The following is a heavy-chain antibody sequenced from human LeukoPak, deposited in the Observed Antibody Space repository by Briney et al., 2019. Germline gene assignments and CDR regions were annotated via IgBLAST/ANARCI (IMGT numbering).Heavy chain of an antibody. CDR3: ATSSPRNYFDH. CDR2: IWYDGGQR. Sequence: PGGSLRLSCVASGFIFSTYGLHWVRQSPGRGLEWVAVIWYDGGQRYYADSVKGRFTISRDDSQNTIYLQMDSLRAEDTAVYYCATSSPRNYFDHWGQGTLVTVSS. V-gene: IGHV3-33*01. CDR1: GFIFSTYG. D-gene: IGHD1-14*01. J-gene: IGHJ4*02.